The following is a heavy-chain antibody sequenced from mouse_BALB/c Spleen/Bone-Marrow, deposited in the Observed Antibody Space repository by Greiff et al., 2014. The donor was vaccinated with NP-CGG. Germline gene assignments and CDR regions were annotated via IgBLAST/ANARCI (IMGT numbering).Heavy chain of an antibody. CDR3: ARRGFITTVVEGYFDY. D-gene: IGHD1-1*01. CDR2: IDPYYGGT. Sequence: VQLKESGPELEKPGASVKISCKASGYSFTGYNMNWGKQSNGKSLEGVGNIDPYYGGTSYNQKFKGKATLTVDKSSSTAYMQLKSLTSEDSAVYYCARRGFITTVVEGYFDYWGQGTTLTVSS. V-gene: IGHV1-39*01. CDR1: GYSFTGYN. J-gene: IGHJ2*01.